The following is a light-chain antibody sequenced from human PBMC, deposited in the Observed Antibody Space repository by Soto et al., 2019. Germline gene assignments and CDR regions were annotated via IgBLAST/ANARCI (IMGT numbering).Light chain of an antibody. J-gene: IGKJ4*01. V-gene: IGKV1-5*01. Sequence: DIQMTHSPSMLSASVGDRVTIACRASQSIRRWLAWFQLKPGEAPNLLIYDAFSLQSGVPSRFSGSGSGTDFTLTITNLQPEDFGTYYCQQTFSNFVSFGGGTKVDIK. CDR1: QSIRRW. CDR3: QQTFSNFVS. CDR2: DAF.